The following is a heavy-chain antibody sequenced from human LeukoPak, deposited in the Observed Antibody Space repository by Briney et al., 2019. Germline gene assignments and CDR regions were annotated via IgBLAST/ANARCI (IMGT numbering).Heavy chain of an antibody. CDR3: ARAPSEAGGYYPEDFRH. J-gene: IGHJ1*01. Sequence: PGGSLRLSCAASGLTFSSYWLHWLRQAPGKGLVWVSRIKSVGRTNHAGSVKGSFTISRENATNTVSLQMNSLRAQDTAVYYCARAPSEAGGYYPEDFRHWGQGTLVTVSS. V-gene: IGHV3-74*01. D-gene: IGHD3-22*01. CDR1: GLTFSSYW. CDR2: IKSVGRT.